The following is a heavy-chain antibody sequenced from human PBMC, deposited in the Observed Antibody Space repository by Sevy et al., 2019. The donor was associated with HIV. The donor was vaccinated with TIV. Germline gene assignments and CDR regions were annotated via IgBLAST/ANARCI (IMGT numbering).Heavy chain of an antibody. D-gene: IGHD1-26*01. CDR1: GFTFSRNG. V-gene: IGHV3-33*01. Sequence: GGSLRLSCVASGFTFSRNGMHWVRQAPGKGLEWVAGIWYDGSNKYYVDSVKGRFTISRDNSEKTLYLQMNSLRVEDTALYYWARDYSPGGYFMDVWGKVTTVTVSS. J-gene: IGHJ6*03. CDR2: IWYDGSNK. CDR3: ARDYSPGGYFMDV.